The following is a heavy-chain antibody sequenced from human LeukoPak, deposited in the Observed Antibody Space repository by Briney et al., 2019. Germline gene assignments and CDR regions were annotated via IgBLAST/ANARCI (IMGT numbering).Heavy chain of an antibody. CDR1: GGSISSSTYY. Sequence: SETLSLTCIISGGSISSSTYYWGWIRQPPGKGLEWIGTLSYSGSTYYNPSLKSRVTISVDTSKNQFSLKLSSVTAADTAVYYCARHRGGLGIAAAGTYRGKLWQIEGPICYFDYWGQGTLVTVSS. CDR2: LSYSGST. J-gene: IGHJ4*02. V-gene: IGHV4-39*01. D-gene: IGHD6-13*01. CDR3: ARHRGGLGIAAAGTYRGKLWQIEGPICYFDY.